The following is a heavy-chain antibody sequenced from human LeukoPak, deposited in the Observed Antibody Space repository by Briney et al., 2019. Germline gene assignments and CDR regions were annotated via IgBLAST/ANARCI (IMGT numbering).Heavy chain of an antibody. CDR3: ARDVAVGYFQH. D-gene: IGHD6-19*01. Sequence: GGSLRLSCAASGFTVSSNYMSWVRQAPGKGLEWVSVIYSGGSTYYADSVKGRFTISRDNSKNTLYLQMNGLRAEDTAVYYCARDVAVGYFQHWGQGTLVTVSS. CDR2: IYSGGST. J-gene: IGHJ1*01. V-gene: IGHV3-66*01. CDR1: GFTVSSNY.